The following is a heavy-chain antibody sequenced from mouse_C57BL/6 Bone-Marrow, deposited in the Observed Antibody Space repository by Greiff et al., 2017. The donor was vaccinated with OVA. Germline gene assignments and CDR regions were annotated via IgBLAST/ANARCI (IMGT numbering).Heavy chain of an antibody. Sequence: VKLVESGAELARPGASVKLSCKASGYTFTSYGISWVKQRTGQGLEWIGEIYPRSGNTYYNEKFKGKATLTADKSSSTAYMELRSLTSEDSAVYFCARDYGPGAYWGQGTLVTVSA. V-gene: IGHV1-81*01. D-gene: IGHD1-1*02. CDR2: IYPRSGNT. CDR1: GYTFTSYG. CDR3: ARDYGPGAY. J-gene: IGHJ3*01.